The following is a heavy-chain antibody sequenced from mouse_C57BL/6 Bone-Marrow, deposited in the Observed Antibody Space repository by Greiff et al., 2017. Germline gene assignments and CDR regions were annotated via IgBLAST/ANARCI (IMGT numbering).Heavy chain of an antibody. D-gene: IGHD3-2*02. Sequence: EVMLVESGGGLVQPGESLKLSCESNEYEFPSHDMSWVRKTPEKRLALVAAINSDGGSTYYPDTMERRFIISRDNTKKTLYLQMSSLRSEDTALYYCARLGAQAFYYAMDYWGQGTSVTVSS. J-gene: IGHJ4*01. CDR3: ARLGAQAFYYAMDY. CDR1: EYEFPSHD. V-gene: IGHV5-2*01. CDR2: INSDGGST.